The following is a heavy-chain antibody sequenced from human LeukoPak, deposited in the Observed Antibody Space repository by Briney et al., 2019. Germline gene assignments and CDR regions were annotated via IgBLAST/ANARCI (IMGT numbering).Heavy chain of an antibody. CDR1: GFTFSSYA. Sequence: GGSLRLSSAASGFTFSSYAMSWVRQAPGKGLEWVSAISGSGGSTYYADSVKGRFTISRDNFKNTLYLQMNSLRAEDTAVYYCAKLPQYYYGSGSYYTDYYYGMDVWGQGTTVTVSS. CDR2: ISGSGGST. J-gene: IGHJ6*02. V-gene: IGHV3-23*01. D-gene: IGHD3-10*01. CDR3: AKLPQYYYGSGSYYTDYYYGMDV.